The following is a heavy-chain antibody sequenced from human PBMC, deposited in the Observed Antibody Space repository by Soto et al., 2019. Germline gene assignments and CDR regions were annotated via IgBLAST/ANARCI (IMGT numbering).Heavy chain of an antibody. V-gene: IGHV4-30-4*01. CDR2: IYYSGST. Sequence: SETLSLTCTVSGGSISSGDYYWSWIRQPPGKGLEWIGYIYYSGSTYYNPSLKSRVTISVDTSKNQFSLKLSSVTAADTAVYYCAREAYSSSSFWFDPWGQGTLVTVS. J-gene: IGHJ5*02. D-gene: IGHD6-6*01. CDR1: GGSISSGDYY. CDR3: AREAYSSSSFWFDP.